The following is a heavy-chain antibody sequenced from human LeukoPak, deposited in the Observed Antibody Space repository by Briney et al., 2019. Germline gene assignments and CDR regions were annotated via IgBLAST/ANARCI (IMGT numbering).Heavy chain of an antibody. Sequence: PGGSLRLSCAASGFTFSSYSMNWVRQAPGKGLEWVSYISSSSGTIYYADSVKGRFTISRDNAKNSLYLQMNSLRAEDTAVYYCAGGRGAGSSGIDVWGHGTTVTVSS. CDR1: GFTFSSYS. V-gene: IGHV3-48*01. CDR2: ISSSSGTI. D-gene: IGHD3-10*01. J-gene: IGHJ6*02. CDR3: AGGRGAGSSGIDV.